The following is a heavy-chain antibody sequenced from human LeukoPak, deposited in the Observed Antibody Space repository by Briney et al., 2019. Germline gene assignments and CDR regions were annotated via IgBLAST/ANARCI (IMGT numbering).Heavy chain of an antibody. Sequence: GGSLRLSCAVSGFAFSRYWMHWVRQAPGKGLVWVSGINSDGSSTSYADSVRGRFTISRDNAKNMLYLQMNSLRVEDTAVYYCTRGVLGGQGTLVTVSS. CDR2: INSDGSST. CDR1: GFAFSRYW. V-gene: IGHV3-74*01. J-gene: IGHJ4*02. CDR3: TRGVL.